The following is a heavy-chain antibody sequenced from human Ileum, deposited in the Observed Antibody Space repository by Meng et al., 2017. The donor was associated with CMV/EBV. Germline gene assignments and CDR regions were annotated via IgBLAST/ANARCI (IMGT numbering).Heavy chain of an antibody. CDR3: ARFRIAALGNLFDP. Sequence: VQPQGTGPGAGNPSQTLSLSWTVSGASISSGDYYWSWIRQPPGKGLEWIGYIFFSVNTYYNPSLNNRVIISIDTPRNQFSLKVDSVTAADTAVYYCARFRIAALGNLFDPWGHGTLVTVSS. CDR2: IFFSVNT. D-gene: IGHD6-13*01. CDR1: GASISSGDYY. V-gene: IGHV4-30-4*08. J-gene: IGHJ5*02.